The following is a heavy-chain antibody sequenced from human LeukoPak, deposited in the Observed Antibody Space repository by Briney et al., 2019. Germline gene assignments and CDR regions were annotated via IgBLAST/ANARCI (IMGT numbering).Heavy chain of an antibody. CDR3: ARAYSYGTPNFDY. Sequence: GASVKVSCKASGYTFTGYYMHWVRQAPGQGLEWMGWINPNSGGTNYAQKFQGRVTMTRDTSISTAYMELSRLRSDDTAVYYCARAYSYGTPNFDYWGQGTLVTVSS. V-gene: IGHV1-2*02. J-gene: IGHJ4*02. CDR1: GYTFTGYY. CDR2: INPNSGGT. D-gene: IGHD5-18*01.